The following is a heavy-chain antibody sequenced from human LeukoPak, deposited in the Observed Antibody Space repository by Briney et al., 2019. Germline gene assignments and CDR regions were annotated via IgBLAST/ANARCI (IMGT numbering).Heavy chain of an antibody. Sequence: SVKVSCKASGGTFSSYAISWVRQAPRQGLEWMGGIIPIFGTANYAQKFQGRVTITADESTSTAYMELSSLRSEDTAVYYCARDAGILTGYFFGMDVWGKGTTVTVSS. D-gene: IGHD3-9*01. V-gene: IGHV1-69*13. J-gene: IGHJ6*04. CDR1: GGTFSSYA. CDR2: IIPIFGTA. CDR3: ARDAGILTGYFFGMDV.